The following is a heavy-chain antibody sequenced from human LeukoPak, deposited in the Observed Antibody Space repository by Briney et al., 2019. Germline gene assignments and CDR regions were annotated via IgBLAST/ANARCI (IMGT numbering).Heavy chain of an antibody. V-gene: IGHV3-66*01. CDR1: TFSVSTNY. J-gene: IGHJ4*02. CDR2: LYSSGYT. CDR3: ARAWLRSHHFDY. D-gene: IGHD5-12*01. Sequence: PGGSLRLSCAASTFSVSTNYMSWVRQAPRKGLEWISVLYSSGYTKYADSVRGRFSISRDNSENTLSLQMNSLRAEDTAVYYCARAWLRSHHFDYWGQGTLVTVSS.